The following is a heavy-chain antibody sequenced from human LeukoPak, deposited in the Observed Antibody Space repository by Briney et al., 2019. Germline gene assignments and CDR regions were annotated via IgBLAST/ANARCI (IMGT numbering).Heavy chain of an antibody. J-gene: IGHJ6*02. V-gene: IGHV4-59*08. CDR1: GGSISSYY. CDR2: VYYSGST. CDR3: ARLDSTYGNYGMDV. D-gene: IGHD3-10*01. Sequence: SETLSLTCTVSGGSISSYYWSWIRQPPGKGLEWIGYVYYSGSTNYNPSLKSRVTISVDTSKKYFSLKLSSVTAADTAVYFCARLDSTYGNYGMDVWGRGTTVTVSS.